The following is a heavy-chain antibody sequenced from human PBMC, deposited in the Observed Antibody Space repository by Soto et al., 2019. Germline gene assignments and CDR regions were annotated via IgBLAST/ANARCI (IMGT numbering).Heavy chain of an antibody. V-gene: IGHV1-2*04. Sequence: ASVKVSCKASGYTFTGYYMHWVRQAPGQGLEWMGWINPNSGGTNYAQKFQGWVTMTRDTSISTAYMELSRLRSDDTGVDYCARVIAVAGWELGAFDIWGQGTMVTVSS. CDR3: ARVIAVAGWELGAFDI. J-gene: IGHJ3*02. CDR2: INPNSGGT. D-gene: IGHD6-19*01. CDR1: GYTFTGYY.